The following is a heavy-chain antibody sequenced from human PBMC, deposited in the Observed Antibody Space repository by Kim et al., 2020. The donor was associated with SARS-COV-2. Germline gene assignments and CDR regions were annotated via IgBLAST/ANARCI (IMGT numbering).Heavy chain of an antibody. CDR3: AKTSRTGLANYNIFTTHVRDSFDP. CDR1: GYTFSKYW. D-gene: IGHD3-9*01. Sequence: GESLKISCQGSGYTFSKYWIAWVRQTPDKGLEWVGIIYPDDSDTKYSPSFQGRVIISADTSSSTAFLQWRSLQASDTAMYYCAKTSRTGLANYNIFTTHVRDSFDPWCQGTLVTVSS. CDR2: IYPDDSDT. V-gene: IGHV5-51*01. J-gene: IGHJ5*02.